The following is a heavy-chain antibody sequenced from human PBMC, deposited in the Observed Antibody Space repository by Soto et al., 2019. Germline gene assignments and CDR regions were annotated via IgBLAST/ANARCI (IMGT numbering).Heavy chain of an antibody. V-gene: IGHV3-30-3*01. CDR1: GFTFSSYA. CDR2: ISYDGSNK. J-gene: IGHJ4*02. D-gene: IGHD5-18*01. CDR3: ARDTGKRGYSYGYRY. Sequence: GGSLRLSCAASGFTFSSYAMHWVRQAPGKGLEWVAVISYDGSNKYYADSVKGRFTISRDNSKNTLYLQMNSLRAEDTAVYYCARDTGKRGYSYGYRYWGQGTLVTVSS.